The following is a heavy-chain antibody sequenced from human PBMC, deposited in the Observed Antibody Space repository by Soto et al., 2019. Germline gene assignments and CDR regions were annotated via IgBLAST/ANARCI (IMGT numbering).Heavy chain of an antibody. CDR1: GGSISSGGYY. CDR3: ARSSTSANYFDY. D-gene: IGHD2-2*01. CDR2: IYYSGST. V-gene: IGHV4-31*03. Sequence: QVQLQESGPGLVKPSQTLSLTCTVSGGSISSGGYYWSWIRQHPGKGLEWIGYIYYSGSTYHNPSLKSRVTISVDTSKNQFSLKLNSVTAADTAVYYCARSSTSANYFDYWGQGTLVTVSS. J-gene: IGHJ4*02.